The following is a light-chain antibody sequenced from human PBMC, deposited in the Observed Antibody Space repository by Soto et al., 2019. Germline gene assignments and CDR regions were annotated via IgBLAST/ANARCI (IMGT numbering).Light chain of an antibody. CDR2: DNN. CDR1: SSNIGRNY. Sequence: QSVLTQPPSVSAASGQKVTISCSGRSSNIGRNYVSWYQQLPGTAPKLLIYDNNKRPSGIPDRFSGSKSGTSATLDITGLQTGDEADYYCGTWASRLSVGPYVCGTGTKVTV. CDR3: GTWASRLSVGPYV. V-gene: IGLV1-51*01. J-gene: IGLJ1*01.